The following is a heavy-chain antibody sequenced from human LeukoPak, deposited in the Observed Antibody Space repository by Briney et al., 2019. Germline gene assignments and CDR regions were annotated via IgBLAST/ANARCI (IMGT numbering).Heavy chain of an antibody. Sequence: PSETLSLTCAVYGGSFSGYYWSWIRQPPGKGLEWIGEINHSGSTNYNPSLKSRVTISVDTSKNQFSLKLSSVTAADTAAYYCARGTVAGTVRRYYYYYMDVWGKGTTVTVSS. V-gene: IGHV4-34*01. CDR1: GGSFSGYY. J-gene: IGHJ6*03. CDR3: ARGTVAGTVRRYYYYYMDV. CDR2: INHSGST. D-gene: IGHD6-19*01.